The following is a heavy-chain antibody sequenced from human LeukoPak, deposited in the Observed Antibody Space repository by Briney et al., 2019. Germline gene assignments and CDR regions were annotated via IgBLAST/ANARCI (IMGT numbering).Heavy chain of an antibody. V-gene: IGHV4-34*01. J-gene: IGHJ4*02. CDR1: GGSFSGYY. Sequence: IPSETLSLTCAVYGGSFSGYYWSWIRQPPGKGLEWIGEINHSGSTNYNPSLKSRVTISVDTSKNQFSLKLSSVTAADTAVYYCARVGYEAWRKYGDPFDYWGQGTLVTVSS. CDR2: INHSGST. CDR3: ARVGYEAWRKYGDPFDY. D-gene: IGHD4-17*01.